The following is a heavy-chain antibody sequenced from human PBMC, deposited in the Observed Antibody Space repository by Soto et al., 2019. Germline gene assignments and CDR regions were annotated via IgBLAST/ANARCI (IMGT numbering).Heavy chain of an antibody. D-gene: IGHD6-13*01. CDR2: IYYSGST. J-gene: IGHJ5*02. Sequence: PSDALSVTWTLSGGAISRRILFWDCVRQPPGKGTASIRSIYYSGSTYYTPSLKSRVTISVDTSKNPFSLKLSSVTAADPAVYYCARRERAAGTDWWFDTWGQGTLVT. V-gene: IGHV4-39*01. CDR3: ARRERAAGTDWWFDT. CDR1: GGAISRRILF.